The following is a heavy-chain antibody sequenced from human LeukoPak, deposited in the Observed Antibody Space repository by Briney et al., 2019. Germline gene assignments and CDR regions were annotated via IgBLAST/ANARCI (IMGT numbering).Heavy chain of an antibody. J-gene: IGHJ4*02. CDR3: AKDRTGPQTMVRGAIDY. V-gene: IGHV3-30*02. D-gene: IGHD3-10*01. Sequence: GGSLRLSCAASGFTFSSYGMHWVRQAPGKGLEWVAFIRYDGSNKYYADSVKGRFTISRDNSKDTLYLQMNSLRAEDTAVYYCAKDRTGPQTMVRGAIDYWGQGTLVTVSS. CDR2: IRYDGSNK. CDR1: GFTFSSYG.